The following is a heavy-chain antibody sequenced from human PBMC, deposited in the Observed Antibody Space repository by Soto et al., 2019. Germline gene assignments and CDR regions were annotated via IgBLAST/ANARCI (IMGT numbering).Heavy chain of an antibody. D-gene: IGHD5-12*01. J-gene: IGHJ4*01. V-gene: IGHV3-9*01. CDR2: ISWNSGSI. CDR3: AKDTGLRLRSYFDS. CDR1: GFTFDDYA. Sequence: EVQLVESGGGLVQPGRSLRLSCAASGFTFDDYAMHWVRQAPGKGLEWVSGISWNSGSIGYADSVKGRFTISRDSAKNALYLQTNSLRAEDTAFYYCAKDTGLRLRSYFDSWGHGTLVTVSS.